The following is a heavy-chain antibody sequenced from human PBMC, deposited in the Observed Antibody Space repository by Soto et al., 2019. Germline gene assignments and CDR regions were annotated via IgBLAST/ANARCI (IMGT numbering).Heavy chain of an antibody. Sequence: SETLSLTCAVYGGSFSGYYWSWIRQPPGKGLEWIGEINHSGNTNYNPSLKSRVTMSVDTSKNHFSLRLISVTAADTAIYFCAREGNLGRWLQPLDFWGQGTLVTVSS. CDR1: GGSFSGYY. CDR2: INHSGNT. CDR3: AREGNLGRWLQPLDF. V-gene: IGHV4-34*01. D-gene: IGHD5-12*01. J-gene: IGHJ4*02.